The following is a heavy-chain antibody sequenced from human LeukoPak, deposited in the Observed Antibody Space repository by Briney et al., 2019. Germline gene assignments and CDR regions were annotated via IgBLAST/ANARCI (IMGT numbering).Heavy chain of an antibody. CDR2: ISAYNGNT. CDR1: GYTFTSYG. V-gene: IGHV1-18*01. CDR3: ARDERVDYYDSSGYYSAGY. Sequence: ASVKVSCKASGYTFTSYGISWVRQAPGQGLEWMGWISAYNGNTNYAQKLQGRVTMTTDTSTSTAYMELRSLRSDDTAVYYCARDERVDYYDSSGYYSAGYWGQGTLVTVSS. J-gene: IGHJ4*02. D-gene: IGHD3-22*01.